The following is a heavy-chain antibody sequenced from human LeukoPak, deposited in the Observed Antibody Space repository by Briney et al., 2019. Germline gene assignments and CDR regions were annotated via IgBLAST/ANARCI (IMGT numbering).Heavy chain of an antibody. CDR2: FYYSGST. CDR3: ATEDNWNYVAYFDY. CDR1: GGSISSSSYY. V-gene: IGHV4-39*01. D-gene: IGHD1-7*01. Sequence: SETLSLTCTVSGGSISSSSYYWGWIPQPPGKGLEWIGSFYYSGSTYYNPSLKSRVTISVDTSKNQFSLKLSSVTAADTAVYYCATEDNWNYVAYFDYWGQGTLVTVSS. J-gene: IGHJ4*02.